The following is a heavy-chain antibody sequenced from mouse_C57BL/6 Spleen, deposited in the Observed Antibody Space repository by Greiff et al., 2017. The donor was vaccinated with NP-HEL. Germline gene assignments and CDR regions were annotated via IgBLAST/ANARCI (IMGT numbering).Heavy chain of an antibody. Sequence: VQLQQPGAELVKPGASVKLSCKASGYTFTSYWMHWVKQRPGQGLEWIGMIHPNSGSTNYNEKFKSKATLTVDKSSSTAYMQLSSLTSEDSAVYYCARWTGERNAMDYWGQGTSVTVSS. CDR1: GYTFTSYW. CDR3: ARWTGERNAMDY. J-gene: IGHJ4*01. D-gene: IGHD4-1*01. CDR2: IHPNSGST. V-gene: IGHV1-64*01.